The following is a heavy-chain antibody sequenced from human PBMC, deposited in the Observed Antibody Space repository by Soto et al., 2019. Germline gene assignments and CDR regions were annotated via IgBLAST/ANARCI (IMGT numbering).Heavy chain of an antibody. CDR1: GGPFSSYS. Sequence: GASMKGSCKASGGPFSSYSISWVRPAPVQGLEWMGGIIPIFGTANYAQKFQGRVTITADESTSTAYMELSSLRSEDTAVYYCARESRNYYGMDVWGQGTTVTVSS. CDR3: ARESRNYYGMDV. J-gene: IGHJ6*02. V-gene: IGHV1-69*13. CDR2: IIPIFGTA.